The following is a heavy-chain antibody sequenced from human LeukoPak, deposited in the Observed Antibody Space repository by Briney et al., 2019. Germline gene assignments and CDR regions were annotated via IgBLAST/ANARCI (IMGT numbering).Heavy chain of an antibody. CDR3: AKDLSGGYDHFDY. J-gene: IGHJ4*02. CDR1: GFTFSNYA. CDR2: ISGGGGTT. Sequence: GGSLRLSCAASGFTFSNYAMSWVRQAPGKGLEWVSAISGGGGTTYYTDSVKGRFTISRDNSKNTLYLQMNSLRAEDTAVYYCAKDLSGGYDHFDYWGQGTLVTVSS. D-gene: IGHD5-12*01. V-gene: IGHV3-23*01.